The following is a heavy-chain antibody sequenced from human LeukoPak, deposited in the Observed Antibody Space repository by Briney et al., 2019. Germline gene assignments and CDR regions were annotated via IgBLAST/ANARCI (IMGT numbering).Heavy chain of an antibody. Sequence: SETLSLTCTVSYGSINSYYWGWVRQPAGRGLEWIGRIYTTGNTNYNPSLKSRLTMSVDTSKRQFSLNLRSVTAADTAIYYCARHGYTASHYFLDYWSQGILVTVSS. V-gene: IGHV4-4*07. CDR3: ARHGYTASHYFLDY. CDR1: YGSINSYY. J-gene: IGHJ4*02. CDR2: IYTTGNT. D-gene: IGHD3-16*01.